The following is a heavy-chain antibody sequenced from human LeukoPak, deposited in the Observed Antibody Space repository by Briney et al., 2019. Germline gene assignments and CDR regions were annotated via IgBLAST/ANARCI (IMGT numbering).Heavy chain of an antibody. D-gene: IGHD1-20*01. CDR3: ARRRYNWNAIDY. CDR2: INQGGNDR. V-gene: IGHV3-7*03. J-gene: IGHJ4*02. CDR1: GFTFSSHW. Sequence: GGSLRLSCAASGFTFSSHWMSWVRQAPGKGLEWVANINQGGNDRNYVDSVKGRFTISRDNAKNSLYLQMNSLRAEDTAVYYCARRRYNWNAIDYWGQGTLVTVSS.